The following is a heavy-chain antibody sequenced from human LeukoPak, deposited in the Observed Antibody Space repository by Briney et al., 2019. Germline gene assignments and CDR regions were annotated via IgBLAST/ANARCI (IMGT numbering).Heavy chain of an antibody. D-gene: IGHD3-22*01. CDR1: GFTFSSYA. V-gene: IGHV3-23*01. CDR2: ISGSGGST. J-gene: IGHJ1*01. Sequence: GGSLRLSCAASGFTFSSYAMSWVRQAPGKGLEWVSAISGSGGSTYYADSVKGRFTISRDNSKNTLYLQMNSLRAEDTAVYYCAKTYYYDSSGPRDLQHWGQGTLVTASS. CDR3: AKTYYYDSSGPRDLQH.